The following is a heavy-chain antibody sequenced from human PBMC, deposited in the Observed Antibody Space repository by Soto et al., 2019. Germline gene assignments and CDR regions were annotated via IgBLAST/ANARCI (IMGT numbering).Heavy chain of an antibody. CDR2: ISWDGGST. Sequence: TGGSLRLSCAASGFTFDGYAMHWVRQAPGKGLEWVSLISWDGGSTYYADSVKGRFTISRDNSKNSLYLQMNSLRAEDTALYYCAKGGKSSGYLAPIDYWGQGTLVTVSS. CDR1: GFTFDGYA. D-gene: IGHD3-22*01. V-gene: IGHV3-43D*04. CDR3: AKGGKSSGYLAPIDY. J-gene: IGHJ4*02.